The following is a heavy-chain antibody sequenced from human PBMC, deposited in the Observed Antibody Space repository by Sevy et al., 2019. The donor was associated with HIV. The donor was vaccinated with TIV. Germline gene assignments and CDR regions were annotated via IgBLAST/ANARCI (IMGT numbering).Heavy chain of an antibody. D-gene: IGHD6-6*01. CDR1: GFTFSDYN. J-gene: IGHJ3*01. CDR3: ARGVRTYDAFDL. Sequence: GGSLRLSCAASGFTFSDYNMNWVRRAPGKGLEWVSYLSGLSNYIDYADSVKGRFSISRDNAKNSLFLQMNSLRAEDTALYYCARGVRTYDAFDLWGQGTMVTVSS. CDR2: LSGLSNYI. V-gene: IGHV3-21*01.